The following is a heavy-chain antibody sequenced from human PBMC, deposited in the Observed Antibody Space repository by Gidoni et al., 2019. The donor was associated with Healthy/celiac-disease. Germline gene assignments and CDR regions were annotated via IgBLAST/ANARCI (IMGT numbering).Heavy chain of an antibody. CDR2: ISYSGSP. CDR3: ASGPPVAGTGRSDY. CDR1: GGSISSGGYY. D-gene: IGHD6-19*01. J-gene: IGHJ4*02. V-gene: IGHV4-31*03. Sequence: QVQLQESGPGRGKHSQTLSLTCTVSGGSISSGGYYWSWIRQHPGKGLEWIGYISYSGSPYYHPSLKSRVPISVDTSKNQFSLKLSSVTAADTAVYYCASGPPVAGTGRSDYWGQGTLVTVSS.